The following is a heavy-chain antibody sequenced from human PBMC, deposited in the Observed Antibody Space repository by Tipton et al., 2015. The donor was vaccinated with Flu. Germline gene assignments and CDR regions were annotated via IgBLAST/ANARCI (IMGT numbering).Heavy chain of an antibody. CDR2: IYISGRT. CDR1: GGSISSSSHY. D-gene: IGHD3-16*01. V-gene: IGHV4-61*02. CDR3: ARDLGAFNWFDS. J-gene: IGHJ5*01. Sequence: TLSLTCSVSGGSISSSSHYWSRIRQPAGKGLEWIGRIYISGRTEYNPSLKSRASISVDRAKNQFSLKLNSVTAADTAVYYCARDLGAFNWFDSWGRGTLVTVSS.